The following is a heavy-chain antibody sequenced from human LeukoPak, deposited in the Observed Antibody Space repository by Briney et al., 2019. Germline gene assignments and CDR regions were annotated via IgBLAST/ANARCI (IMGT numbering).Heavy chain of an antibody. CDR2: IKSKTAGGTT. CDR3: TTDRETYYDFWSGYYTRFY. V-gene: IGHV3-15*01. Sequence: GGSLRLSCAASGFTFSNAWMSWVRQAPGKGLEWVGRIKSKTAGGTTDYAAPVKGRFTISRDDSKNTLYLQMNSLKTEDTAVYYRTTDRETYYDFWSGYYTRFYWGQGTLVTVSS. J-gene: IGHJ4*02. CDR1: GFTFSNAW. D-gene: IGHD3-3*01.